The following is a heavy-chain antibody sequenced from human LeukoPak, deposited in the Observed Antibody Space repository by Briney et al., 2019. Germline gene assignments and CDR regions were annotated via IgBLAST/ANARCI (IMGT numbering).Heavy chain of an antibody. D-gene: IGHD4-11*01. CDR2: ITSSGSTI. CDR1: GFTFSSYE. Sequence: GGSLRLSCAASGFTFSSYEMNWVRQAPGKGLEWVSYITSSGSTIYYADSVKGRFTISRDNAKNSLYLQMNSLTAEDTAVYYCVREGPPQSSLYYFDYWGQGTLVTVS. J-gene: IGHJ4*02. V-gene: IGHV3-48*03. CDR3: VREGPPQSSLYYFDY.